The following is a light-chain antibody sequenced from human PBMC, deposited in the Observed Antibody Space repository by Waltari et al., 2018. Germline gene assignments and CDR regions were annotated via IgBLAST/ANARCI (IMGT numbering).Light chain of an antibody. J-gene: IGKJ1*01. CDR2: GAS. V-gene: IGKV3-20*01. CDR1: QSVSSNH. Sequence: DIVLTQSPGTLSVSPGERATLSCRARQSVSSNHLAWYQQNTVQAPRLLIYGASSRATGIPDRFGGSGSGTDFTLTISRLEPEDFAVYYCQQYGSSPRTFGQGTKVEIK. CDR3: QQYGSSPRT.